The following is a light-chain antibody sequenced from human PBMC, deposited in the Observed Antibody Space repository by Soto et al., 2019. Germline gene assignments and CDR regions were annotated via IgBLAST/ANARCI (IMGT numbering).Light chain of an antibody. CDR2: GYI. Sequence: QSVLTQPPSVSGAPGQRVTISCTGSSSSIGAGYDVHWYQQLPGTAPKLVIYGYINRPSGVPDRFSGSKSGTSASLAIAGLQAEDEANYYCQSYDSSLSGYVFGTGTKLTVL. CDR3: QSYDSSLSGYV. J-gene: IGLJ1*01. V-gene: IGLV1-40*01. CDR1: SSSIGAGYD.